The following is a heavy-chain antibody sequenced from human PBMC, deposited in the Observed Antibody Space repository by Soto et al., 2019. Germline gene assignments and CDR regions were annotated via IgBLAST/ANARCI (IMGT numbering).Heavy chain of an antibody. Sequence: QLQLQESGPGLVQPSATLSLTCTVSGGSISSSSYYWGWIRQPPGKGLEWIGSIYYSGSTYYNSSLKSRVAIAVVTSVNQFSLKLRSVPGADTALYYCARLGYCRGGSCYSYYCDYGGQGTLVTVSS. CDR1: GGSISSSSYY. CDR3: ARLGYCRGGSCYSYYCDY. J-gene: IGHJ4*02. CDR2: IYYSGST. D-gene: IGHD2-15*01. V-gene: IGHV4-39*01.